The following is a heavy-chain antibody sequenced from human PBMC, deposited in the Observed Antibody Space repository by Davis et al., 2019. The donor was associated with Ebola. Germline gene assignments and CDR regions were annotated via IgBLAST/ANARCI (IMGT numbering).Heavy chain of an antibody. D-gene: IGHD3-10*01. V-gene: IGHV1-2*04. J-gene: IGHJ4*02. Sequence: ASVKVSCKADGDDSTTYVIHWVRQAPGQGLEWMGWINPNSGGTNYAQKFQGWVTMTRDTSISTAYMELRSLRSDDTAVYYCARGLWFRELSVDYWGQGTLVTVSS. CDR2: INPNSGGT. CDR1: GDDSTTYV. CDR3: ARGLWFRELSVDY.